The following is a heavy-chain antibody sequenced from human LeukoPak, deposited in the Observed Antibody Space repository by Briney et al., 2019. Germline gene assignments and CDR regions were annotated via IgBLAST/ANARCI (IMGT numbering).Heavy chain of an antibody. Sequence: GGSLRLSCAASGFAFSDYYMTWIRQAPGKGLEGVSYISDRGTTIYYADSVKGRFTMSRDNAKNSLYLQMNSLRAEDTAVYYCARDGFGTGSNWGQGTLVTASS. J-gene: IGHJ4*02. V-gene: IGHV3-11*01. D-gene: IGHD3-16*01. CDR2: ISDRGTTI. CDR3: ARDGFGTGSN. CDR1: GFAFSDYY.